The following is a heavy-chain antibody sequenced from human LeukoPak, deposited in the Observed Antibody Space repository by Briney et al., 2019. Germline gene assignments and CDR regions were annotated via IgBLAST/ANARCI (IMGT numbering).Heavy chain of an antibody. Sequence: GGSLRLSCAASGITLSSYAMSWVRQAPGKGLEWVAFIRYDGSNKYYADSVKGRFTVSRDNSKNTLYLQMKSLRAEDTAVYYCAKGGGYEAQYYYYYLDVWGKGTTVTISS. V-gene: IGHV3-30*02. CDR1: GITLSSYA. CDR3: AKGGGYEAQYYYYYLDV. D-gene: IGHD5-12*01. CDR2: IRYDGSNK. J-gene: IGHJ6*03.